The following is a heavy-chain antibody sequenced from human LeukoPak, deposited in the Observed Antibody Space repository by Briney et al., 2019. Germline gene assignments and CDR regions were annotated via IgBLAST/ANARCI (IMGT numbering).Heavy chain of an antibody. CDR1: GYTFTNYG. CDR2: ISAYNGNT. D-gene: IGHD6-19*01. V-gene: IGHV1-18*01. J-gene: IGHJ6*03. CDR3: ARDQGIAVGPLGGYYYMDV. Sequence: ASVKVSCKASGYTFTNYGFIWVRQAPGQGLEWMGGISAYNGNTNYAQNLQGRVTMTTDTSTSTAYMELSSLRSEDTAVYYCARDQGIAVGPLGGYYYMDVWGKGTTVTVSS.